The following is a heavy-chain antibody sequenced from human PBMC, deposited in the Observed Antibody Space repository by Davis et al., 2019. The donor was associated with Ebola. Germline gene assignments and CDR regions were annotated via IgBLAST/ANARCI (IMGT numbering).Heavy chain of an antibody. CDR1: GSSVSSSSYY. Sequence: MPSETLSLTCTVSGSSVSSSSYYWGWIRRPPGQGLEWIGNSGSTNYNPSLKSRITISTDTSKNQFSLKVTSVTAADTAVYHCARYSIRTKSLDFWGPGSLVTVSS. CDR2: SGST. D-gene: IGHD1-1*01. J-gene: IGHJ4*02. CDR3: ARYSIRTKSLDF. V-gene: IGHV4-61*01.